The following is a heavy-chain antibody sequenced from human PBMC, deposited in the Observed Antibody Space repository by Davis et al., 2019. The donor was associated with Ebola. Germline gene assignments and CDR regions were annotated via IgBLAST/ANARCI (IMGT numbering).Heavy chain of an antibody. CDR3: VRDYLFALDI. J-gene: IGHJ3*02. Sequence: PGGALRLSCAASGFTFSRYTMNRVRHAPGKGLEWVSYIGSRGDPTVYADSVKGRFTVSRDDANNSLSLLMNSLRDEDTAIYYCVRDYLFALDIWGQGTMVPVSS. V-gene: IGHV3-48*02. CDR1: GFTFSRYT. CDR2: IGSRGDPT.